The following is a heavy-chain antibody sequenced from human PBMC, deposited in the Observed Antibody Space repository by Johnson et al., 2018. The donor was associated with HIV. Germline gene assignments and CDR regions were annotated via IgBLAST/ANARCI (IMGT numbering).Heavy chain of an antibody. CDR2: ISDDGSNK. D-gene: IGHD1-26*01. Sequence: QVQLVESGGGVVQPGRSLRLSCAASGFSFSRYVMHWVRQAPGKGLERVAVISDDGSNKYYADSVKGRFTISRDNSKNTLYLQMNSLRAEDTAVYYCARDKVDDAFDIWGQGTMVTVSS. V-gene: IGHV3-30-3*01. CDR3: ARDKVDDAFDI. J-gene: IGHJ3*02. CDR1: GFSFSRYV.